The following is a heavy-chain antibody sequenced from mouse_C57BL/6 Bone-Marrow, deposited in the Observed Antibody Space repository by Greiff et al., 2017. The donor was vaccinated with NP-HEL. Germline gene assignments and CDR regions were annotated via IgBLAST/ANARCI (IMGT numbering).Heavy chain of an antibody. CDR2: IDPNSGGT. V-gene: IGHV1-72*01. CDR1: GYTFTSSW. CDR3: ARWRFAY. Sequence: QVQLKQPGAELVKPGASVKLSCKASGYTFTSSWMHWVKQRPGRGLEWIGRIDPNSGGTKYNEKFKSKATLTVDKPSSPAYMQRSSLTSEDSAVYYCARWRFAYWGQGTLVTVSA. J-gene: IGHJ3*01.